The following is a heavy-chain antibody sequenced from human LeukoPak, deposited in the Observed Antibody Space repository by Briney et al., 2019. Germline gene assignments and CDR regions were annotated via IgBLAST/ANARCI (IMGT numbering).Heavy chain of an antibody. V-gene: IGHV3-30*02. Sequence: GGSLRLSCVASGFTFSKSGMQWVRQAPGKGLEWVAFIRYDGSTQYYSDSVKGRLTTSRDNAKNSLYLQMHSLRAEDTAVYYCAREPTYSSSWYTTCDYWGQGTLVTVSS. D-gene: IGHD6-13*01. CDR3: AREPTYSSSWYTTCDY. J-gene: IGHJ4*02. CDR2: IRYDGSTQ. CDR1: GFTFSKSG.